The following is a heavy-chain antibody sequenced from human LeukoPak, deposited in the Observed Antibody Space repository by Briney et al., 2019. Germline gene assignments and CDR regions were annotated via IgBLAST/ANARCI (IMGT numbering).Heavy chain of an antibody. V-gene: IGHV3-30*04. CDR2: ISYDGSNK. J-gene: IGHJ4*02. CDR3: ARDTLGEGEDANYAVYYFDY. D-gene: IGHD4/OR15-4a*01. CDR1: GFTFSSYA. Sequence: GGSLRLSCAASGFTFSSYAMHWVRQAPGKGLEWVAVISYDGSNKYYADSVKGRFTISRDNGKNSLDLQMNSLRADDTAVYYCARDTLGEGEDANYAVYYFDYWGQGTVVTVSS.